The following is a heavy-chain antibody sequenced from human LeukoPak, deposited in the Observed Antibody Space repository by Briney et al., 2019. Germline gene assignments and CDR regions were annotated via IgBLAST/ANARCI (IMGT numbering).Heavy chain of an antibody. Sequence: GGSLRLSCAASGFTFSNYWMSWVRQAPGKGLEWVANINQDGTLKYSLASVKGRFTTSRDNAKNSLYLYLNSLRAEDTAVYYCTRDSQGSYIHYHNYWGQGTLVTVSS. CDR1: GFTFSNYW. V-gene: IGHV3-7*01. CDR2: INQDGTLK. CDR3: TRDSQGSYIHYHNY. D-gene: IGHD1-26*01. J-gene: IGHJ4*02.